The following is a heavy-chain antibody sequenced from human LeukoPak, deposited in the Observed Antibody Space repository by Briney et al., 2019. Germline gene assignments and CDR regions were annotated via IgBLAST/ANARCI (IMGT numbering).Heavy chain of an antibody. CDR1: GYTFTGYY. J-gene: IGHJ4*02. Sequence: ASVKVSCKASGYTFTGYYMHWVRQTPGQGLEWMGWINPNSGGTNYAQKFQGRVTMTRDTSISTAYMELSRLRSDDTAVYYCARQGQLGLGGLDYWGQGTLVTVSS. CDR2: INPNSGGT. V-gene: IGHV1-2*02. D-gene: IGHD6-6*01. CDR3: ARQGQLGLGGLDY.